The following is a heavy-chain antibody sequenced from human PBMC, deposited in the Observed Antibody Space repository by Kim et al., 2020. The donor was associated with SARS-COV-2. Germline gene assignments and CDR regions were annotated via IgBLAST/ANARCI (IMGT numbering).Heavy chain of an antibody. CDR2: ISSSSSTI. V-gene: IGHV3-48*02. Sequence: GGSLRLSCAASGFTFSSYSMNWVRQAPGKGLEWVSYISSSSSTIYYADSVKGRFTISRDNAKNSLYLQMNSLRDEDTAVYYCARDPTYDFWSGYSANWFDPWGQGTLVTVSS. CDR3: ARDPTYDFWSGYSANWFDP. J-gene: IGHJ5*02. D-gene: IGHD3-3*01. CDR1: GFTFSSYS.